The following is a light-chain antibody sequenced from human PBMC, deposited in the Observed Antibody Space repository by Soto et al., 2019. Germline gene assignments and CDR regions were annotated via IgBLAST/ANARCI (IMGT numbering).Light chain of an antibody. CDR1: QSVSTF. Sequence: LSPGERATLSSSAIQSVSTFLAWYQHKPGQAPRLLIYDASTRATGVPARFSGRGSGTDFTLTISSLEPEDFAVYYCQQRSNWSGTFGQGTKVDIK. V-gene: IGKV3-11*01. CDR2: DAS. J-gene: IGKJ1*01. CDR3: QQRSNWSGT.